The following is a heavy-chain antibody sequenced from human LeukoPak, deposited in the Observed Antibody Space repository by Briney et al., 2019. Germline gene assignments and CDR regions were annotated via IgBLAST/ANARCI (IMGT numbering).Heavy chain of an antibody. CDR2: ISSSSSYI. CDR3: ARVGGSYLDY. J-gene: IGHJ4*02. Sequence: GGSLRFSCAASGFXFSSYSMNWVRQAPGKGLEWVSSISSSSSYIYYADSVKGRFTISRDNAKNSLYLQMNSLRAEDTAVYYCARVGGSYLDYWGQGALVTVSS. D-gene: IGHD1-26*01. V-gene: IGHV3-21*01. CDR1: GFXFSSYS.